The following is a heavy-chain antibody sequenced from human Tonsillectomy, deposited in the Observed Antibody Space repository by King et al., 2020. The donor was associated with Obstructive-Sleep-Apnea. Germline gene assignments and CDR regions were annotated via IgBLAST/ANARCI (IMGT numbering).Heavy chain of an antibody. CDR3: AKEGWIQLWTPFDY. V-gene: IGHV3-23*04. Sequence: VQLVESGGGLVQPGGSLRLSCAASVFSFSSYAMRGVRQALGKVLEWVSGISSSGGSRYYADSVRGRFTSSRDNSKNTLYLQMSRQRAEDTAVYYCAKEGWIQLWTPFDYWGQGTLVTVSS. CDR2: ISSSGGSR. D-gene: IGHD5-18*01. CDR1: VFSFSSYA. J-gene: IGHJ4*02.